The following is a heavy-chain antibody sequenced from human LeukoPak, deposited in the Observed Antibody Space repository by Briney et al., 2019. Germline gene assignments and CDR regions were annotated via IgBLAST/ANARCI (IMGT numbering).Heavy chain of an antibody. CDR1: GFTFSSYG. CDR2: ISYDGSNK. V-gene: IGHV3-30*18. Sequence: GRSLRLSCAASGFTFSSYGMHWVRQAPGKGLEWVAVISYDGSNKYYADSVKGRLTISRDNSKNTLYLQMNSLRAEDTAVYYCAKDAYDSSGYSYLDYWGQGTLVTVSS. CDR3: AKDAYDSSGYSYLDY. D-gene: IGHD3-22*01. J-gene: IGHJ4*02.